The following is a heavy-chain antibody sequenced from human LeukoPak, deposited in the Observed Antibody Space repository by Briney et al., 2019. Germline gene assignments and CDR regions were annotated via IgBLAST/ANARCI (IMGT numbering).Heavy chain of an antibody. CDR2: IYYSGST. D-gene: IGHD2-15*01. V-gene: IGHV4-39*01. CDR3: ARRDLVYCSGGSCYSPWFDP. J-gene: IGHJ5*02. Sequence: PSETLSLTCTVSGGSISSSSYYWGWIRQPPGKGLEWIGSIYYSGSTYYNPSLKSRVTISVDTSKNQFSLKLSSVTAADTAVYYCARRDLVYCSGGSCYSPWFDPWGQGTLVTVSS. CDR1: GGSISSSSYY.